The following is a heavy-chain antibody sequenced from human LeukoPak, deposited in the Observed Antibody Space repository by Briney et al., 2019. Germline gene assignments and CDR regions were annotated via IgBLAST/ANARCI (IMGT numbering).Heavy chain of an antibody. CDR1: GGSISSYY. Sequence: SETLSLTCTVSGGSISSYYWSWIRQPPGKGLEWIGYIYYSGSTNYNPSLKSRVTTSVDTSKNQFSLKLSSVTAAVTAVYYCARLTGYRIESAFDIWGQGTMVTVSS. D-gene: IGHD3-9*01. V-gene: IGHV4-59*01. J-gene: IGHJ3*02. CDR2: IYYSGST. CDR3: ARLTGYRIESAFDI.